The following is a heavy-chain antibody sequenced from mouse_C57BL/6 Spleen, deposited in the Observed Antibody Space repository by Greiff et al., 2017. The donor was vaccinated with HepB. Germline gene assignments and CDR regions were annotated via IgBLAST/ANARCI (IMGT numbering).Heavy chain of an antibody. CDR1: GFNIKDDY. CDR3: TTELGLAY. V-gene: IGHV14-4*01. J-gene: IGHJ3*01. Sequence: EVKLMESGAELVRPGASVKLSCTASGFNIKDDYMHWVKQRPEQGLEWIGWIDPENGDTEYASKFQGKATITADTSSNTAYLQLSSLTSEDTAVYYCTTELGLAYWGQGTLVTVSA. D-gene: IGHD3-1*01. CDR2: IDPENGDT.